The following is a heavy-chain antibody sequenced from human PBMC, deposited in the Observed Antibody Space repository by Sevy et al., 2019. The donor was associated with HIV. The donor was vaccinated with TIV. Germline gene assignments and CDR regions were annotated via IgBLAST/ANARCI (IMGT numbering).Heavy chain of an antibody. CDR2: IYPDESDI. V-gene: IGHV5-51*01. J-gene: IGHJ3*01. D-gene: IGHD3-22*01. CDR3: ARHRSSGYYDHAFDL. Sequence: GESLKISCKGSGYSFTSQWIGWVRQMPGKGLEWMGIIYPDESDIRYSPSFQGQVTISADKSISTAYLQWSSLKASDTAMYYCARHRSSGYYDHAFDLWGQGTMVTVSS. CDR1: GYSFTSQW.